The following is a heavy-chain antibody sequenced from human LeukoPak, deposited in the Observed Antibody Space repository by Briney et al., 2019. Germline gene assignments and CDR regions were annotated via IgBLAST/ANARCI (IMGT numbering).Heavy chain of an antibody. V-gene: IGHV3-7*01. Sequence: PGGSLRLSCAASGSTFSRYWMSWARQAPGKGLEWVANIKQDGSEKYYVDSVKGRFTISRDNAKNSLYLQMNSLRAEDTAVYYCARAPMGSVDYWGQGTLVTVSS. CDR3: ARAPMGSVDY. CDR1: GSTFSRYW. D-gene: IGHD2-8*01. CDR2: IKQDGSEK. J-gene: IGHJ4*02.